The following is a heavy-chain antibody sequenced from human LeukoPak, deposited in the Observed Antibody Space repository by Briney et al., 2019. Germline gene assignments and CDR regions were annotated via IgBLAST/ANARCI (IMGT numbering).Heavy chain of an antibody. V-gene: IGHV3-23*01. CDR1: GFTFSNFA. CDR2: ISGGGDNT. CDR3: AKGSRDVDY. Sequence: PGGSLRLSCAASGFTFSNFALSWVRQAPGKGLEWVSLISGGGDNTYYADSVKGRFTISRDNSKNTLYLQMNGLRADDTAIYYCAKGSRDVDYWGQGTLVTVSS. D-gene: IGHD2-2*01. J-gene: IGHJ4*02.